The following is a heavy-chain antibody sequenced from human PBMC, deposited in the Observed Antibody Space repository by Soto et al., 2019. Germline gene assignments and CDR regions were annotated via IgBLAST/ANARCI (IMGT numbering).Heavy chain of an antibody. CDR2: ISYDGSYK. D-gene: IGHD3-22*01. CDR3: ARYFFSAMMRSPPRPIVF. J-gene: IGHJ4*03. V-gene: IGHV3-30-3*01. Sequence: RQVPGKGMEWVAVISYDGSYKFYADSVKCRFTISRGNSKSTLYLQMNRLKAADTALYYCARYFFSAMMRSPPRPIVFWGQGILV.